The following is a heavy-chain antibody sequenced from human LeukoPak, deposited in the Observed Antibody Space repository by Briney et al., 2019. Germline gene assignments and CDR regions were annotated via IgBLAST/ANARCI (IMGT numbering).Heavy chain of an antibody. CDR2: ISGSGDRT. V-gene: IGHV3-23*01. CDR3: ASGVWGYRGHFYYSYIDV. CDR1: RFTFSSYA. J-gene: IGHJ6*03. D-gene: IGHD5-18*01. Sequence: GGSLRLSCAASRFTFSSYAMSWVRQAPARGLEWVSAISGSGDRTYYADSVKGRFTISRDNSRNTLYLQMDSLRSEDTAVYYCASGVWGYRGHFYYSYIDVWGKGTTVTISS.